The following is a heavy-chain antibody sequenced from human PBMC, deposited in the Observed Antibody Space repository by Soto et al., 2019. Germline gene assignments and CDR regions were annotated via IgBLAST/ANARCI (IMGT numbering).Heavy chain of an antibody. CDR2: IYHSGST. J-gene: IGHJ4*02. D-gene: IGHD1-26*01. V-gene: IGHV4-4*02. CDR3: ARSRPGSSYFDY. CDR1: GGSISSSNW. Sequence: QVQLQASGPGLVKPSGTLSLTCAVSGGSISSSNWWSGVRQPPGKGLEWIGEIYHSGSTNYNPSLKSRVTISVDKSKNQFSLKLTSVSAADMAVYYCARSRPGSSYFDYWGQGTLGTVSS.